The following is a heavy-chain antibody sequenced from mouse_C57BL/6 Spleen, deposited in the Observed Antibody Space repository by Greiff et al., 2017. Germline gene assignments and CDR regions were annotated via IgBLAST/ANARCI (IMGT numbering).Heavy chain of an antibody. Sequence: QVQLKQPGAELVKPGASVKMSCKASGYTFTSYWITWVKQRPGQGLEWIGDLYPGSGSTNYNEKFKSKATLTVDTSSSTAYMQLSSLTSEDSAVYYCALMGRYYAMDYWGQGTSVTVSS. CDR1: GYTFTSYW. CDR3: ALMGRYYAMDY. V-gene: IGHV1-55*01. CDR2: LYPGSGST. J-gene: IGHJ4*01. D-gene: IGHD1-1*01.